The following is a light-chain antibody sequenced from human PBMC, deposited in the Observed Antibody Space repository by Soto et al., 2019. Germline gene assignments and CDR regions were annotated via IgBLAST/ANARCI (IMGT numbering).Light chain of an antibody. CDR1: QSVSSY. CDR3: QQHGSSPIT. CDR2: DAS. V-gene: IGKV3-11*01. J-gene: IGKJ5*01. Sequence: EIVLTQSPATLSLSPWERATLSCRASQSVSSYLAWYQQKPGQAPRLLIYDASNRATGIPARFSGSGSGTEFTLTISRLEPEDFAVYYCQQHGSSPITFGQGTRLEIK.